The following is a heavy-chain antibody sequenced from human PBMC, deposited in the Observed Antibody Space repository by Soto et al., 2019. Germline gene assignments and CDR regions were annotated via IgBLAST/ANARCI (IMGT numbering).Heavy chain of an antibody. CDR2: INAGNGNT. Sequence: QVQLVQSGAEVKKPGASVKVSCKASGYTFTSYAMHWVRQAPGHRLEWMGWINAGNGNTKYSQKFQGRVTITRDTSASTAYMELSSLRSEDTAVYYCAREASSGDYYYYGMDVWGQGTTVTVSS. CDR1: GYTFTSYA. D-gene: IGHD6-19*01. V-gene: IGHV1-3*01. CDR3: AREASSGDYYYYGMDV. J-gene: IGHJ6*02.